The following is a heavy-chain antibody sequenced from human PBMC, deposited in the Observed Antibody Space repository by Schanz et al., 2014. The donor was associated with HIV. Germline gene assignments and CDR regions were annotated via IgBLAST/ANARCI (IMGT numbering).Heavy chain of an antibody. V-gene: IGHV3-9*01. CDR1: GFSFDDYA. D-gene: IGHD3-10*01. J-gene: IGHJ4*02. CDR2: ISWNSGSI. Sequence: EVQLVESGGGLVQPGRSLSLSCAASGFSFDDYAMHWVRQAPGKGLEWVSGISWNSGSIGYADSVKGRFTISRDNAKNSLYLQMNSLRVEDTAVYHCASVRVGGWGQGTLVTVSS. CDR3: ASVRVGG.